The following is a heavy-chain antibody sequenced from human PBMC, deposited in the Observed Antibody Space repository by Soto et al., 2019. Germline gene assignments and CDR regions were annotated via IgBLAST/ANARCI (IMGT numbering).Heavy chain of an antibody. CDR1: GGSFSGYY. CDR3: ARGPGGYSNYPYHYYYYLDV. D-gene: IGHD4-4*01. Sequence: SETLCLTCAVYGGSFSGYYWGWIRQPPGKGLEWMGEINHSGSTNYNPSLKSRVTISVDTSKTQFSLKLSSVTAADTAVYYCARGPGGYSNYPYHYYYYLDVWGKGTTVTVSS. CDR2: INHSGST. J-gene: IGHJ6*03. V-gene: IGHV4-34*01.